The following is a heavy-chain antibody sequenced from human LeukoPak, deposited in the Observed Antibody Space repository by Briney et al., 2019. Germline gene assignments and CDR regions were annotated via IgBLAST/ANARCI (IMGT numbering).Heavy chain of an antibody. CDR1: GGSISSGSYY. Sequence: SETLSLTCTVSGGSISSGSYYWSWIRQPPGKGLEWIGYIYYSGSTNYNPSLKSRVTISVDTSKNQFSLKLSSVTAADTAVYYCARDISGYDSSGYYYRKFDYWGQGTLVTVSS. J-gene: IGHJ4*02. V-gene: IGHV4-61*01. D-gene: IGHD3-22*01. CDR2: IYYSGST. CDR3: ARDISGYDSSGYYYRKFDY.